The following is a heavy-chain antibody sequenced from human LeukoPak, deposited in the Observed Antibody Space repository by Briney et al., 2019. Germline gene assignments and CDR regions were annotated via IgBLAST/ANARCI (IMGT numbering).Heavy chain of an antibody. CDR2: INPNTGNP. CDR1: GYSFTSYA. CDR3: ARGIAAAGTLYYYYYMDV. D-gene: IGHD6-13*01. J-gene: IGHJ6*03. V-gene: IGHV7-4-1*02. Sequence: ASVKVSCKASGYSFTSYALNWVRQAPEQGLEWMGWINPNTGNPTYAQGFTGRFVFSLATSVSTAYLQISSLKAEDSAVYYCARGIAAAGTLYYYYYMDVWGKGTTVTVSS.